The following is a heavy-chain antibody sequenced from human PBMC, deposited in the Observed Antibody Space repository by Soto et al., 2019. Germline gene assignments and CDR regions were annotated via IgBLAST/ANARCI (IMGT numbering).Heavy chain of an antibody. J-gene: IGHJ4*02. Sequence: SETLSLTCTVSGGSISSYYWSWIRQPPGKGLEWIGYIYYSGSTNYNPSLKSRVTISVDTSKNQFSLKLSSVTAADTAVYYCARDSGYGDPFDYWGQGTLVTVSS. D-gene: IGHD4-17*01. V-gene: IGHV4-59*01. CDR3: ARDSGYGDPFDY. CDR1: GGSISSYY. CDR2: IYYSGST.